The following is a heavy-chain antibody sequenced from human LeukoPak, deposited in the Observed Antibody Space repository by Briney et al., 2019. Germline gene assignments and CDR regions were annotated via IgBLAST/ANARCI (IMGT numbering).Heavy chain of an antibody. D-gene: IGHD6-6*01. CDR1: GYTLTELS. J-gene: IGHJ2*01. CDR2: FDPEDGET. V-gene: IGHV1-24*01. CDR3: ATSEYSSSSSRYFDL. Sequence: APSVKVSCKVSGYTLTELSMHWVRQAPGKGLEWMGGFDPEDGETIYAQKFQGRVTMTEDTSTDTAYTELSSLRSEDTAVYYCATSEYSSSSSRYFDLWGRGTLVTVSS.